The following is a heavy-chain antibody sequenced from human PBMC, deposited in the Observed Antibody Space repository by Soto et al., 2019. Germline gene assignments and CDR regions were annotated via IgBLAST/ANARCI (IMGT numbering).Heavy chain of an antibody. CDR3: ARGGIIAEFDY. V-gene: IGHV4-59*08. CDR1: GGSISSYY. J-gene: IGHJ4*02. Sequence: SETLSLTCTVSGGSISSYYWSWIRQPPGKGLEWIGYIYYSGSTNYNPSLKSRVTISVDTSKNQFSLKLSSVTAADTAVYYCARGGIIAEFDYWGQGTLVTAPQ. CDR2: IYYSGST. D-gene: IGHD6-13*01.